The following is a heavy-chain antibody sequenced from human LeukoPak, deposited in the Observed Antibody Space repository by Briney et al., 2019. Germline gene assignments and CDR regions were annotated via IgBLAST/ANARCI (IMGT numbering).Heavy chain of an antibody. Sequence: GESLKISCKGSGYSFTSYWIGWVRQMPGKGLEWMGIIYPGDSDTRHSPSFQGQVTISADKSISTAYLQWSSLKASDTAMYYCARQEYSSPTLGNAFDIWGQGTMVTVSS. J-gene: IGHJ3*02. CDR1: GYSFTSYW. CDR3: ARQEYSSPTLGNAFDI. V-gene: IGHV5-51*01. D-gene: IGHD6-6*01. CDR2: IYPGDSDT.